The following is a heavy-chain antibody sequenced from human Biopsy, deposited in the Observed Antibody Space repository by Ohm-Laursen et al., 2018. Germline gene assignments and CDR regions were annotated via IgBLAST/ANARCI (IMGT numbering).Heavy chain of an antibody. J-gene: IGHJ2*01. Sequence: ASVKVSCKASGGTFTNHAVGWVRQAPGQGLEWVGSSIPLFNTANYADKFQGRVTLTADKSTTTAYMELSSLRSEDTAIYYCARFPLGAYDDSGSYRAVEHWYFDLWGRGTLVTVSS. CDR3: ARFPLGAYDDSGSYRAVEHWYFDL. D-gene: IGHD3-22*01. CDR1: GGTFTNHA. V-gene: IGHV1-69*06. CDR2: SIPLFNTA.